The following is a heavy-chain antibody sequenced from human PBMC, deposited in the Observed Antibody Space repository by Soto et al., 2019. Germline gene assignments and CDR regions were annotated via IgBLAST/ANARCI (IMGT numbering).Heavy chain of an antibody. CDR1: GFTFTSYA. D-gene: IGHD1-1*01. J-gene: IGHJ4*02. Sequence: PGGSLRLSCAASGFTFTSYAMSWVRQAPGKGLEWVSAIIYSGGSTYYADSVKGRFTISRDNSKNTLYLQMNSLRAEDTAVYYCARERNRELGRLDYWGQGTLVTVSS. CDR3: ARERNRELGRLDY. V-gene: IGHV3-23*01. CDR2: IIYSGGST.